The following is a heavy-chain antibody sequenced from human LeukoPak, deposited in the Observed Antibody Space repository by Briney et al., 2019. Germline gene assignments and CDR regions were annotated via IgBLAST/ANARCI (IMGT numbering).Heavy chain of an antibody. CDR1: GFTFSSYA. V-gene: IGHV3-30-3*01. CDR2: ISYDGSNK. Sequence: GGSLRLSCAASGFTFSSYAMHWVRQAPGKGLEWVAVISYDGSNKYYADSVKGRFTISRDNAKNSLYLQMNSLRAEDTAVYYCARLIAAAGTGWFDPWGQGTLVTVSS. D-gene: IGHD6-13*01. CDR3: ARLIAAAGTGWFDP. J-gene: IGHJ5*02.